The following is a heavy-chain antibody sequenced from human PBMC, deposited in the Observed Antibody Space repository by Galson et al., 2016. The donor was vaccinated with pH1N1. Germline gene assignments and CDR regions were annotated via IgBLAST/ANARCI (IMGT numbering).Heavy chain of an antibody. CDR3: ARGPVYWYFDL. CDR1: GYTLTSYD. V-gene: IGHV1-8*01. CDR2: MNPNNGNA. Sequence: VKVSCKASGYTLTSYDINWVRQATGQGLEWMGWMNPNNGNADYAPKFQGRVTLTRNASINTAYMELSSLTSEDTAVYYCARGPVYWYFDLWGRGTPVIVSS. J-gene: IGHJ2*01.